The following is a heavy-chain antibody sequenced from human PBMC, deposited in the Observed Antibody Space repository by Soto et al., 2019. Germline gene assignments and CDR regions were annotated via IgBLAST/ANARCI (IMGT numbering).Heavy chain of an antibody. D-gene: IGHD6-13*01. CDR3: GRYQPFIAAAGLLRRCYGMDV. Sequence: SETLSLTCAVYGGSFSGYYWSWIRQPPGKGLEWIGEINHSGSTNYNPSLKSRVTISVDTSKNQFSLKLSSVTAADTAVYYCGRYQPFIAAAGLLRRCYGMDVWGQGTTVTVSS. CDR2: INHSGST. CDR1: GGSFSGYY. J-gene: IGHJ6*02. V-gene: IGHV4-34*01.